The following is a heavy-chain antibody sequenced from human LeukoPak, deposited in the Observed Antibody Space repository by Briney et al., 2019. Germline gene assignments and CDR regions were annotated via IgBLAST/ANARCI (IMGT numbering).Heavy chain of an antibody. CDR2: IKQDGSEK. V-gene: IGHV3-7*03. J-gene: IGHJ4*02. Sequence: GGSLRLSCAASGFTFSSYWMSWVRQAPGKGLEWVANIKQDGSEKYYVDSVKGRFTISRDNAKNSLYLQMNSLRAEDTAVYYCARDPSYYDILTGYYTPSYYFDCWGQGTLVTVSS. CDR3: ARDPSYYDILTGYYTPSYYFDC. CDR1: GFTFSSYW. D-gene: IGHD3-9*01.